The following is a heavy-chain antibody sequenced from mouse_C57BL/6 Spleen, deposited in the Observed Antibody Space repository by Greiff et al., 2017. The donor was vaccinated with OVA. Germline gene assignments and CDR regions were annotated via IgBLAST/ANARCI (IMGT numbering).Heavy chain of an antibody. D-gene: IGHD1-1*02. J-gene: IGHJ3*01. Sequence: EVQRVESGPELVKPGASVKISCKASGYSFTGYYMNWVKQSPEKSLEWIGEINPSTGGTTYNQKFKAKATLTVDKSSSTAYMQLKSLTSEDSAVYYCARDGSFAYWGQGTLVTVSA. CDR2: INPSTGGT. V-gene: IGHV1-42*01. CDR3: ARDGSFAY. CDR1: GYSFTGYY.